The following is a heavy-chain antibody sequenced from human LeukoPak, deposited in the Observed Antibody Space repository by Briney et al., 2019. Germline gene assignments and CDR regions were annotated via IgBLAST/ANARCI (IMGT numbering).Heavy chain of an antibody. CDR3: TTTPTKYYDFWSAYNDY. Sequence: GGSLRLSCEASGFTFNNAWMNWVRQAPGKGLEWVGRIKSNTDGGTTDYAAPVKGRFTISRDDSKNTLYLQMNSLKTEDTAVYYCTTTPTKYYDFWSAYNDYWGQGTLVTVSS. J-gene: IGHJ4*02. D-gene: IGHD3-3*01. CDR2: IKSNTDGGTT. V-gene: IGHV3-15*07. CDR1: GFTFNNAW.